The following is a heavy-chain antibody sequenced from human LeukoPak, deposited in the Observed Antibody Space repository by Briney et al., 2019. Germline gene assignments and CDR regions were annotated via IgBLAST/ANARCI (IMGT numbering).Heavy chain of an antibody. D-gene: IGHD3-10*01. CDR3: AGGKVTYYYGSGSYQGDDY. Sequence: SETLSLTCAVYGGSFSGYYWSWIRQPPGKGLGWIGEINHSGSTNYNPSLKSRVTISVDTSKNQFSLKLSSVTAADTAVYYCAGGKVTYYYGSGSYQGDDYWGQGTLVTVSS. CDR2: INHSGST. CDR1: GGSFSGYY. J-gene: IGHJ4*02. V-gene: IGHV4-34*01.